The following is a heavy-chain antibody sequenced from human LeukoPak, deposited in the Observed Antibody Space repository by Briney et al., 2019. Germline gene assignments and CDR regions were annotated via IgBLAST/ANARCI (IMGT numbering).Heavy chain of an antibody. D-gene: IGHD2/OR15-2a*01. V-gene: IGHV4-4*07. CDR3: ARILARQFTSFSDSSPYTYYYMDV. CDR1: GGSIRIDY. Sequence: SETLSLTCTVSGGSIRIDYWTWIRQPAGQGLEWIGRIYSSGSTSYNPSLKSRVTMSVDTSKNQFSLKLSSVTAADTAVYYCARILARQFTSFSDSSPYTYYYMDVWGKGTTVTVSS. CDR2: IYSSGST. J-gene: IGHJ6*03.